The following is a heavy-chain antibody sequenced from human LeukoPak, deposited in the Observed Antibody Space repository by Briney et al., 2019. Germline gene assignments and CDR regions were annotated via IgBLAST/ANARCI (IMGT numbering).Heavy chain of an antibody. CDR1: GFTFDDYA. D-gene: IGHD3-22*01. CDR3: AKDYRYYYDNVGTSPFDY. V-gene: IGHV3-9*01. Sequence: GGSLRLSCAASGFTFDDYAMHWVRQAPGKGLEWVSGISWNSGSIGYADSVKGRFTISRDSSKNTLYLQMNSLRAEDTAVYYCAKDYRYYYDNVGTSPFDYWGQGTLITVSS. J-gene: IGHJ4*02. CDR2: ISWNSGSI.